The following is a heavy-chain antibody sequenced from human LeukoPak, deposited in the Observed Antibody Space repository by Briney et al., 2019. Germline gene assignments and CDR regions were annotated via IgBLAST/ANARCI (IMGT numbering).Heavy chain of an antibody. CDR2: ISSSSSTI. CDR1: GITVSTNY. D-gene: IGHD5-12*01. CDR3: ARVSGYDLGVY. V-gene: IGHV3-48*04. Sequence: GGSLRLTCAASGITVSTNYMNWVRQAPGKGLEWVSYISSSSSTIYYADSVKGRFTISRDNAKNSLYLQMNSLRAEDTAVYYCARVSGYDLGVYWGQGTLVTVSS. J-gene: IGHJ4*02.